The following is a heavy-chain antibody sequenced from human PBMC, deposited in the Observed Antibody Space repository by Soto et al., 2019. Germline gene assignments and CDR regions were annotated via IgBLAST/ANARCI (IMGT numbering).Heavy chain of an antibody. CDR2: ISWDGGSI. Sequence: GGSLRLSCEASGFKFDDYMMHWVRQAPGKGLEWISLISWDGGSIDYADSIKGRFTVSRDNSKNSLYLHMNSLKTEDTAIYYCAKEGNGGSSLDHWGQGTLVTVSS. V-gene: IGHV3-43*01. D-gene: IGHD2-15*01. J-gene: IGHJ4*02. CDR1: GFKFDDYM. CDR3: AKEGNGGSSLDH.